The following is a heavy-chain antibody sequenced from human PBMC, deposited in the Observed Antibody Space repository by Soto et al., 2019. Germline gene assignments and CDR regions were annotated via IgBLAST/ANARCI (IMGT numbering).Heavy chain of an antibody. V-gene: IGHV4-4*02. J-gene: IGHJ4*02. CDR2: LHHSGRT. CDR3: ARGGDWQFDY. Sequence: QVQLQESGPGLVKPSGTLSLTCAVSGDSISSDKWWSWVRQPPGKGLEWSGELHHSGRTNYNHSLKSRVTILVEKSQNHVSLELSSITAADAAVYYCARGGDWQFDYWGQGTLVPVSS. D-gene: IGHD2-21*02. CDR1: GDSISSDKW.